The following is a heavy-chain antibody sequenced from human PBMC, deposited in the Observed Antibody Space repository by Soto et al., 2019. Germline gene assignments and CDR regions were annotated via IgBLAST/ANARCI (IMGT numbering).Heavy chain of an antibody. Sequence: SETLSLTGTASGGSISRSSYYWGWIRQPPGKGLEWIGSIYYSGSTYYNPSLKSRVTISVDTSKNQFSLKLSSVTAADTAVYYCAISSGVVVPAAIRGDPFDIWGQGTMVTVSS. CDR1: GGSISRSSYY. CDR2: IYYSGST. D-gene: IGHD2-2*02. CDR3: AISSGVVVPAAIRGDPFDI. V-gene: IGHV4-39*01. J-gene: IGHJ3*02.